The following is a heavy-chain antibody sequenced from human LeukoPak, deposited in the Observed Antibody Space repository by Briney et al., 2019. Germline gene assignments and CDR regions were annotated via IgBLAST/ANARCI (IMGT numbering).Heavy chain of an antibody. CDR1: GGSISSGDYY. Sequence: SETLSLTCTVSGGSISSGDYYWSWIRQPPGKGLEWIGYIHHSGNTYYNPSLKSRVNISLDTSKNQFSLKLSSGTAADTAVYYCARDVVRDYSDYRGQGTPVTVSS. J-gene: IGHJ4*02. D-gene: IGHD2-21*01. CDR2: IHHSGNT. CDR3: ARDVVRDYSDY. V-gene: IGHV4-30-4*01.